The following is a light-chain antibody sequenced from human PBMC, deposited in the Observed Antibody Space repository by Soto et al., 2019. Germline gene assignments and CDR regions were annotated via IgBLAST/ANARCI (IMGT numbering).Light chain of an antibody. CDR2: AAS. V-gene: IGKV1-39*01. Sequence: DIQMTQSPSSLSASVGDRVTITCRASQSISIYLNWYQQKPGKAPKLLIYAASSLQSGVPSRFSGSGSGTDFTLTISSLQNNGFETYYCQNYSSHSTSGKGTKVE. J-gene: IGKJ1*01. CDR3: QNYSSHST. CDR1: QSISIY.